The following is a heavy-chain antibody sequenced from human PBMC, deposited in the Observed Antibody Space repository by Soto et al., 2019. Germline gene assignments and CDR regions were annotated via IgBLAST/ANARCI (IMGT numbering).Heavy chain of an antibody. V-gene: IGHV2-5*02. CDR3: AHSRDGYNFFWFDP. D-gene: IGHD5-12*01. CDR2: IYWDDDK. CDR1: GFSLSTSGVG. J-gene: IGHJ5*02. Sequence: QITLKESGPTLVKPTQTLTLTCTSSGFSLSTSGVGVGWIRQPPGKALEWLALIYWDDDKRYSPSLKSRLTITKDTSKNQVVLTMTNMDPVDTATYYCAHSRDGYNFFWFDPWGQGTLVTVSS.